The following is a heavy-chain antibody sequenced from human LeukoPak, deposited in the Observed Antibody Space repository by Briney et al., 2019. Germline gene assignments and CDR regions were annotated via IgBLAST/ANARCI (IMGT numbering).Heavy chain of an antibody. CDR1: GYSISSGYY. V-gene: IGHV4-38-2*01. D-gene: IGHD2-2*02. CDR2: IYHSGST. Sequence: PSETLSLTCAVSGYSISSGYYWGWIRQPPGKGLEWIGSIYHSGSTYYNPSLKSRVTISVDTSKNQFSLKLSSVTAADTAVYYCASRPPRDIVVVPAAIPYWGQGTLVTVSS. CDR3: ASRPPRDIVVVPAAIPY. J-gene: IGHJ4*02.